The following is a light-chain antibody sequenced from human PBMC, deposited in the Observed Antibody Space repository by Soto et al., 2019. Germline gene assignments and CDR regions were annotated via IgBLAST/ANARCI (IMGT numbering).Light chain of an antibody. V-gene: IGKV1-33*01. CDR3: QQYDTLLT. J-gene: IGKJ4*01. CDR1: QDINID. Sequence: DIQMTQSPPSLSASVGDRVTITCQASQDINIDLNWYKQRPGKAPEILIYDASRLKGGVPSRFSGCGSGTHFTFAITGRQPEDFATYYCQQYDTLLTFGGGT. CDR2: DAS.